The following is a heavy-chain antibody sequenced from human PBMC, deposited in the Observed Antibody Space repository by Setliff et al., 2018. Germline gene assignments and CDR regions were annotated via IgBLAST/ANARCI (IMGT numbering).Heavy chain of an antibody. CDR3: ARVHYETSTYSPTLFDH. V-gene: IGHV3-23*01. D-gene: IGHD3-22*01. J-gene: IGHJ4*02. Sequence: GSLRLSCAASGFTFTNYAMTWVRQAPGKGLDWVSSMSGSGDSTYYADSVKGRFTISRDISKNILYLQMNSLRAEDTAVYYCARVHYETSTYSPTLFDHWGQGALVTVSS. CDR1: GFTFTNYA. CDR2: MSGSGDST.